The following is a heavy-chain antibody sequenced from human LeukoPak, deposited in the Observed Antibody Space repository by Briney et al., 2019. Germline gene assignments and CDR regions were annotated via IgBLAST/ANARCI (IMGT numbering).Heavy chain of an antibody. V-gene: IGHV4-34*01. Sequence: SETLSLTCAVYGGFYSGYYWSWIRQPPGKGLEWIGEINHSGSTNYNPSLTSRGTISVDKSNNQVSLKLSSVTAADTAVYYCAREKWLGEWGGFDYRGQGTLVTVSS. CDR3: AREKWLGEWGGFDY. D-gene: IGHD3-10*01. J-gene: IGHJ4*02. CDR1: GGFYSGYY. CDR2: INHSGST.